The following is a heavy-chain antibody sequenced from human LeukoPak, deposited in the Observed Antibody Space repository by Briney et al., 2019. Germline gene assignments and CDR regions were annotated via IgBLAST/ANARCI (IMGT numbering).Heavy chain of an antibody. Sequence: GGSLRLSCAASGFTFSDYYMSWIRQAPGKGLEWVSYISSSSSYTNYADSVKGRFTISRDNAKNSLYLQMNSLGAEDTAVYYCARAGGSYQDDAFDIWGQGTMVTVSS. CDR2: ISSSSSYT. J-gene: IGHJ3*02. CDR1: GFTFSDYY. CDR3: ARAGGSYQDDAFDI. D-gene: IGHD1-26*01. V-gene: IGHV3-11*06.